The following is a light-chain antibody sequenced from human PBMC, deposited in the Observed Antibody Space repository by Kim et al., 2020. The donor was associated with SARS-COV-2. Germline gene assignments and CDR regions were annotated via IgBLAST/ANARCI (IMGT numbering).Light chain of an antibody. CDR1: QSISRY. CDR3: QQSYSSPTWT. V-gene: IGKV1-39*01. Sequence: SVGVRVTITCRASQSISRYLNWYQQKPGKAPKLLIYAASSLQSEVPSRFSGSGSGPDFTLTIRSLQPEDFATYYCQQSYSSPTWTFGQGTKVDIK. J-gene: IGKJ1*01. CDR2: AAS.